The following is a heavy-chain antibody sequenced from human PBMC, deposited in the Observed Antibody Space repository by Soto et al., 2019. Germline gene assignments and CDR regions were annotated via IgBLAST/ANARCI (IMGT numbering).Heavy chain of an antibody. CDR1: GGSFSSGDYY. J-gene: IGHJ6*02. Sequence: QVQLQESGPGVVKPSPTLSLTCTVSGGSFSSGDYYWSWVRQPPGKGLEWIGYIYYTGSTFNNPSLKSRVYISIDTSKNQFSLKLSSVSAADTAVYYCARIHFGDEPSYYSYGMDVWVQGTTVTVSS. CDR2: IYYTGST. D-gene: IGHD4-17*01. V-gene: IGHV4-30-4*01. CDR3: ARIHFGDEPSYYSYGMDV.